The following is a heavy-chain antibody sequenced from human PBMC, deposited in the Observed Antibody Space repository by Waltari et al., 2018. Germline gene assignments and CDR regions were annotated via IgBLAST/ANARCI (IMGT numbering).Heavy chain of an antibody. CDR3: ASRSPPARYNAMDF. D-gene: IGHD2-2*01. V-gene: IGHV3-21*06. J-gene: IGHJ6*02. CDR1: GITFGTSD. Sequence: EVQLVESGGGLVKPGASLRPSGDASGITFGTSDMNWVRQAPGKGVEWVSSIRGSGSHRYYAASVRGRFTISRDNAQSSLYLQMDTPRAEDTAVYYCASRSPPARYNAMDFWGQGTTVTVSS. CDR2: IRGSGSHR.